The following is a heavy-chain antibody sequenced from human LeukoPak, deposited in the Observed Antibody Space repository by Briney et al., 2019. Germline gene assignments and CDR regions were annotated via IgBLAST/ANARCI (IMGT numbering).Heavy chain of an antibody. CDR1: GAFSTNYF. Sequence: SETLSLTCSVSGAFSTNYFWSWIRQPAGKGLQWIGRINTSGDTYYNPSLKSRVTMSVDTSKKQFSLNLSSMAAADTAVYYCARTPLPATMGAFDIWGQGTMVTVSS. D-gene: IGHD2-2*01. CDR3: ARTPLPATMGAFDI. J-gene: IGHJ3*02. CDR2: INTSGDT. V-gene: IGHV4-4*07.